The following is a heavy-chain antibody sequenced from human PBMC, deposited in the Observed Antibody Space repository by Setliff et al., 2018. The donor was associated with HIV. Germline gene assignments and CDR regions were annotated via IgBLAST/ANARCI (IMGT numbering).Heavy chain of an antibody. Sequence: GASVKVSCKASGSTFSSYSITWVRQAPGQGLEWVGGIIPIFGTTNYAQNFQGRVTISADESTSTAYMELSSLRSEDTAVYYCARGRHAVVVTALEHDYWGQGTLVTVSS. CDR2: IIPIFGTT. CDR3: ARGRHAVVVTALEHDY. D-gene: IGHD2-21*02. V-gene: IGHV1-69*13. CDR1: GSTFSSYS. J-gene: IGHJ4*02.